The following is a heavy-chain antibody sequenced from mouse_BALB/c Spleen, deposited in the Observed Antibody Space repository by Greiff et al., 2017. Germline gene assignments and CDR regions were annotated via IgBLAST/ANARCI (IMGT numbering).Heavy chain of an antibody. D-gene: IGHD2-4*01. CDR3: TMGDYGGPFAY. J-gene: IGHJ3*01. Sequence: VQLQQPGAELVKPGASVKLSCKASGYTFTSYWMHWVKQRPGQGFEWIGEINPSNGGTNYNEKFKRKATLTVDKSSSTAYMQLSSLTSEDSAVYYCTMGDYGGPFAYWGQGTLVTVSA. CDR2: INPSNGGT. V-gene: IGHV1S81*02. CDR1: GYTFTSYW.